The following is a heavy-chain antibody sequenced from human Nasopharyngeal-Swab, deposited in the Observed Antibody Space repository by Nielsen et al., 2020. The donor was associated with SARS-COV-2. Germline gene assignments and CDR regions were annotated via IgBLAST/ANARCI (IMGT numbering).Heavy chain of an antibody. J-gene: IGHJ6*02. CDR3: ARVGAADCSSTSCYAGVSWDYGMDV. Sequence: ASLQASCKASGSTFTSYDINWARHATGQGLEWMRWMNPNSGNTGYAQKLQGRATMTRNTSISTAYMELSSLRSEDTAVYYCARVGAADCSSTSCYAGVSWDYGMDVWGQGTTVTVSS. CDR1: GSTFTSYD. CDR2: MNPNSGNT. V-gene: IGHV1-8*01. D-gene: IGHD2-2*01.